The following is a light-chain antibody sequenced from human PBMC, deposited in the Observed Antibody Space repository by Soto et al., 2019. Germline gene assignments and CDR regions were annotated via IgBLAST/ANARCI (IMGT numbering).Light chain of an antibody. CDR1: QSVSSY. Sequence: EIVLTQSPATLSLSPGERATLSCRASQSVSSYLAWYQQKPGQAPRLLIYDASNRTTGIPARFSGSGSGTDFTPTISSLEPEDFEVYYCQQRSNWPPSLTFGGGTKVEIK. J-gene: IGKJ4*02. V-gene: IGKV3-11*01. CDR3: QQRSNWPPSLT. CDR2: DAS.